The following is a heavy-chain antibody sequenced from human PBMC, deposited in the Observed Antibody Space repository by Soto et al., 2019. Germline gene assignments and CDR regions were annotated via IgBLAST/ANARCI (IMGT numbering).Heavy chain of an antibody. CDR3: ARSQGSSTSLEIYYYYYYGMDV. CDR2: IIPISETT. CDR1: GVTFSSYA. V-gene: IGHV1-69*01. D-gene: IGHD2-2*01. Sequence: QVQLVQSGAEVKKPGSSVKVSCKASGVTFSSYAISWVRQAPGQGLEWMGGIIPISETTNYAQKFQGRVTITADESKSTAYMELSSLRSEDTAAYYCARSQGSSTSLEIYYYYYYGMDVWGQGTTVTVSS. J-gene: IGHJ6*02.